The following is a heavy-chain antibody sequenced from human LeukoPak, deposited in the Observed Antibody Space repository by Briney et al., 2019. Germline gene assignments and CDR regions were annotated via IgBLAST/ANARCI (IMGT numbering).Heavy chain of an antibody. Sequence: SETLSLTCAVYGGSFSGYYWSWIRQPPGKGLEWIGYIYYSGSTNYNPSLKSRVTISVDTSKNQFSLKLSSVTAADTAVYYCARYSSSWYHFDYWGQGTLVTVSS. V-gene: IGHV4-59*01. CDR3: ARYSSSWYHFDY. D-gene: IGHD6-13*01. J-gene: IGHJ4*02. CDR1: GGSFSGYY. CDR2: IYYSGST.